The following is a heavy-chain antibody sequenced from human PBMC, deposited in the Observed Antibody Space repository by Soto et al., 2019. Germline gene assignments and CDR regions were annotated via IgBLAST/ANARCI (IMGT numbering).Heavy chain of an antibody. Sequence: GGSLRLSCAASGFTFSSYAMSWVRQAPGKGLEWVSAISGSGGSTYYADSVKGRFTISRDNSKNTPYLQMNSLRAEDTAVYYCAKCGVYYDILTGYYYFDYWGQGTLVTVSS. D-gene: IGHD3-9*01. CDR3: AKCGVYYDILTGYYYFDY. J-gene: IGHJ4*02. CDR1: GFTFSSYA. V-gene: IGHV3-23*01. CDR2: ISGSGGST.